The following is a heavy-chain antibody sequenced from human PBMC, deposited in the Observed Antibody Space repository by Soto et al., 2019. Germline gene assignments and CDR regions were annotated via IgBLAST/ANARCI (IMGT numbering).Heavy chain of an antibody. V-gene: IGHV3-21*01. D-gene: IGHD3-10*01. CDR3: ARAMVQGVMSARLFDY. CDR2: ISSSSSYI. J-gene: IGHJ4*02. CDR1: GFTFSSYS. Sequence: GGSLRLSCAASGFTFSSYSMNWVRQAPGKGLEWVSSISSSSSYIYYADSVKGRFTISRDNAKNSLYLQMNSLRAEDTAVYYCARAMVQGVMSARLFDYWGQGTLVTVSS.